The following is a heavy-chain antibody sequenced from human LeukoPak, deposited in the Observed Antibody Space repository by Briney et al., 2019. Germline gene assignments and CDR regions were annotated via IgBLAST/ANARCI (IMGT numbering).Heavy chain of an antibody. D-gene: IGHD6-13*01. CDR2: IWYGGSNK. Sequence: GGSLRLSCAASGFTFSSYGMHWVRQAPGKGLEWVAVIWYGGSNKYYADSVKGRFTISRDNSKNTLYLQMNSLRAEDTAVYYCAKDLGSSSALGYWGQGTLVTVSS. CDR3: AKDLGSSSALGY. CDR1: GFTFSSYG. V-gene: IGHV3-30*02. J-gene: IGHJ4*02.